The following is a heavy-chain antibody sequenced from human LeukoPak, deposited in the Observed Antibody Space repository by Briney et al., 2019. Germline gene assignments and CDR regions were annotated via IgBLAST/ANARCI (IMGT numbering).Heavy chain of an antibody. J-gene: IGHJ4*02. CDR1: GFTFSSYS. V-gene: IGHV3-66*01. D-gene: IGHD6-6*01. Sequence: GGSLRLSCAASGFTFSSYSMNWVRQAPGKGLEWVSVIYSGGSTYYADSVKGRFTISRDNSKNTLYLQMNSLRAEDTAVYYCARARLGYFDYWGQGTLVTVSS. CDR3: ARARLGYFDY. CDR2: IYSGGST.